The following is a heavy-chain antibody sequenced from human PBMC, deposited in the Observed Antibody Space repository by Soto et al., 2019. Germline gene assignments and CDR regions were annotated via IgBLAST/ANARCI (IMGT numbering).Heavy chain of an antibody. CDR2: ISVSGVTT. CDR3: AKDRTPPLSLSPSSQAIKNLLVGQCFDS. V-gene: IGHV3-23*01. CDR1: GFAFHTHA. D-gene: IGHD2-8*02. Sequence: EVQLLESREGLVQPGGSLRLSCAASGFAFHTHALSWVRQAPGKGLEWVSGISVSGVTTYYADSVKGRFTISRDNSKNTVTLQMNSLRAEDTAFYYCAKDRTPPLSLSPSSQAIKNLLVGQCFDSWGQGTLVTVSS. J-gene: IGHJ4*02.